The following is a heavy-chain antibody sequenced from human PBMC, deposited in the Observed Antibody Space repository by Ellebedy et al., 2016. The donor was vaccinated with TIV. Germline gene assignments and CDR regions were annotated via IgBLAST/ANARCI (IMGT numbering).Heavy chain of an antibody. D-gene: IGHD4-23*01. J-gene: IGHJ4*02. CDR2: IYYSGTT. CDR1: GGSVGSGSYY. CDR3: ARSSLFGGNSGLGVDC. V-gene: IGHV4-61*01. Sequence: SETLSLXXTVSGGSVGSGSYYWSWIRQPPGKGLEWIGYIYYSGTTNYNPSLKSRVTISVDTSKNQFSLKLSSVTAADTAVYYCARSSLFGGNSGLGVDCWGQGTLVTVSS.